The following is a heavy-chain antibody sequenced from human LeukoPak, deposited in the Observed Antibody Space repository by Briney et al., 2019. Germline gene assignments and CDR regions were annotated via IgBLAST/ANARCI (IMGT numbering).Heavy chain of an antibody. CDR1: RFTFSNAW. V-gene: IGHV3-53*01. CDR3: ARGDGYNFFDY. Sequence: GGSLRLSCAASRFTFSNAWMSWVRQAPGKGLEWVSVFYVGGATYYADSVKGRFTISRDNSENTLYLQMKSLRAEDTAVYYCARGDGYNFFDYWGQGTLVTVSS. D-gene: IGHD5-24*01. J-gene: IGHJ4*02. CDR2: FYVGGAT.